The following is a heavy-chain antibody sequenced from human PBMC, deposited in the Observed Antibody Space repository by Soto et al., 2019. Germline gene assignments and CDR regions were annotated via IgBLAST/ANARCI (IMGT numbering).Heavy chain of an antibody. CDR1: GFTFSEYD. J-gene: IGHJ4*02. CDR3: ARTDTGGTYFDY. CDR2: ISYLGTKT. D-gene: IGHD1-1*01. Sequence: QVELVESGGGVVQPGMSLSLSCADSGFTFSEYDMHWVRQAPGKGLEWVALISYLGTKTDYADSVRGRFTISRDNFKKTISLQMNSLRAEDSAVYFCARTDTGGTYFDYWGRGTLVTVSS. V-gene: IGHV3-33*08.